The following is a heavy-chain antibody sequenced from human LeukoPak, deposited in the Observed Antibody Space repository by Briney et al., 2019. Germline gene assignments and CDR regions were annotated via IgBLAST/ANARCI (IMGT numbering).Heavy chain of an antibody. J-gene: IGHJ5*02. CDR2: IIPIFGTA. V-gene: IGHV1-69*01. CDR1: GGTFSSYA. CDR3: ARGSGLGYCSSTSCSGFDP. D-gene: IGHD2-2*01. Sequence: SVKVSCKASGGTFSSYAISWVRQAPGQGLEWMGGIIPIFGTANYAQKFQGRVTITADESTSTAYMELSSLRSEDTAVYYCARGSGLGYCSSTSCSGFDPWGQGTLVTVSS.